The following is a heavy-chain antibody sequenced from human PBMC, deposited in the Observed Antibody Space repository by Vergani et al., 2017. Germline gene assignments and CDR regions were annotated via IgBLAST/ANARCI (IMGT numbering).Heavy chain of an antibody. CDR3: ASGGVVPAAMHVAHYYYGMDG. Sequence: QVQLVQSGAEVKKPGSSVKVSCKASGGTFSSYAISWVRQAPGQGLEWMGGIIPIFGTANYAQKFQGRVTITADESTSTAYMELSSLRSEDTAVYYCASGGVVPAAMHVAHYYYGMDGWGQGTTVTVSS. J-gene: IGHJ6*02. CDR1: GGTFSSYA. CDR2: IIPIFGTA. D-gene: IGHD2-2*01. V-gene: IGHV1-69*12.